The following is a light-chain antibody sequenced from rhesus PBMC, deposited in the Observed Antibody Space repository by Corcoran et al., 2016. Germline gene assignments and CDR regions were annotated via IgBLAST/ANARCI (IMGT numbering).Light chain of an antibody. CDR2: KTS. Sequence: DIQMTQSPSSLSASVGDTVTITCRASQSISSWLAWYQQQPGKAPKLLIYKTSSLQSGVPSRFRGSGSETDCTLTIFSLQSEDFATYYCQQYHIRPLTFGGGTKVEVK. V-gene: IGKV1-22*01. J-gene: IGKJ4*01. CDR3: QQYHIRPLT. CDR1: QSISSW.